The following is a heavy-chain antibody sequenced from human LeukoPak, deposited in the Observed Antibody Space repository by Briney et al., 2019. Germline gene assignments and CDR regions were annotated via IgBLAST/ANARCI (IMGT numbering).Heavy chain of an antibody. CDR2: IYHSGST. D-gene: IGHD2-15*01. J-gene: IGHJ4*02. Sequence: SQTLSLTCAVSGGSISSGGYSWSWIRQPPGKGLEWIGYIYHSGSTYYNPSLKSRVTISVDRSKNQFSLKLSSVTAADTAVYYCAGSSGGSWGGFDYWGQGTLVTVSS. CDR3: AGSSGGSWGGFDY. CDR1: GGSISSGGYS. V-gene: IGHV4-30-2*01.